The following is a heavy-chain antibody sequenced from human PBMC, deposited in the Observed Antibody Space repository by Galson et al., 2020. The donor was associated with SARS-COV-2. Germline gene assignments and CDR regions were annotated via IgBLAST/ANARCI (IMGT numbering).Heavy chain of an antibody. CDR3: VRVIGLFCGGECSPEY. D-gene: IGHD2-21*01. Sequence: GESLKISCAASGFTFSSYAMHWVRQTPGKGLEWVVVISYEGTNRYHADSVKGRFTISRDNSRNTLYLQMNSLRPEDTAVYYCVRVIGLFCGGECSPEYWGQGTLVTVSS. CDR1: GFTFSSYA. V-gene: IGHV3-30*01. CDR2: ISYEGTNR. J-gene: IGHJ4*02.